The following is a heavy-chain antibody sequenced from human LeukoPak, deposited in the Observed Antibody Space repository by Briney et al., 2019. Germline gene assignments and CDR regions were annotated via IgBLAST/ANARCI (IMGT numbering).Heavy chain of an antibody. V-gene: IGHV4-39*07. Sequence: PSETLSLTCTVSGGSISSSSYYWGWIRQPPGKGLEWIGSIYHSGSTYYNPSLKSRVTISVDTSKNQFSLKLSSVTAADTAVYYCARDQEISWLANSPFDPWGQGTLVTVSS. CDR1: GGSISSSSYY. J-gene: IGHJ5*02. CDR2: IYHSGST. CDR3: ARDQEISWLANSPFDP. D-gene: IGHD6-19*01.